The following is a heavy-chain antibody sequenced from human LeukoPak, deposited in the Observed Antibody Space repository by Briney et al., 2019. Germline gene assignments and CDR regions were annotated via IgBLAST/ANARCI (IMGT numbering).Heavy chain of an antibody. CDR1: GYTFTGYY. CDR3: ATDSSSWYYYYYYMDV. CDR2: INPNSGGT. D-gene: IGHD6-13*01. Sequence: ASVKVSCKASGYTFTGYYMHWVRQAPGQGLEWMGWINPNSGGTNYAQKFQGRVTMTRDTSISTAYMELSRLRSDDTAVYYCATDSSSWYYYYYYMDVWGKGTTATVSS. V-gene: IGHV1-2*02. J-gene: IGHJ6*03.